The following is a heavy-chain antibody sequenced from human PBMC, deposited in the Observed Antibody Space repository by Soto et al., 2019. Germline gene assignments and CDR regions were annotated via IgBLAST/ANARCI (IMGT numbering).Heavy chain of an antibody. D-gene: IGHD3-16*02. Sequence: QVQRVQSGAEVKKPGSSVKFSCKASGGTFSSYAISWVRQAPGQGLEWMGGIIPIFGKANYAQKFQGRVTITADASTSTAYMELRSLRFEDTAVYYCAREVRPSLDNWFDPWGPGTLVTVSS. CDR1: GGTFSSYA. CDR3: AREVRPSLDNWFDP. CDR2: IIPIFGKA. J-gene: IGHJ5*02. V-gene: IGHV1-69*12.